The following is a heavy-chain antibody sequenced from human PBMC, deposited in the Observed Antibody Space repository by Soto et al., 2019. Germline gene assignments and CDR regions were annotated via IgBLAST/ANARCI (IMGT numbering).Heavy chain of an antibody. Sequence: SETLSLTCTVAGGSISSGGYSWSCTRQTPGKGLEWIGYIYYSGSTNYNPSLKSRVTISVDTSKNQFSLKLSSVTAADTAVYYCAVGKYSSSWYDVPWFDPWGQGTLVTVSS. CDR2: IYYSGST. CDR1: GGSISSGGYS. V-gene: IGHV4-61*08. CDR3: AVGKYSSSWYDVPWFDP. J-gene: IGHJ5*02. D-gene: IGHD6-13*01.